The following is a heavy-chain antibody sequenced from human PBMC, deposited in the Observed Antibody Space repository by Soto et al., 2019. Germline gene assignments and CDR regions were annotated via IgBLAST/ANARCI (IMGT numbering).Heavy chain of an antibody. Sequence: GGSLRLSCAASGFTFSSYWMSWVRQAPGKGLEWVANIKQDGSEKYYVDSVKGRFTIARDNAKNSLYLQMNSLRAEDAAVYGCARKGIVATIRAFDIWGQGTMVTVSS. D-gene: IGHD5-12*01. CDR3: ARKGIVATIRAFDI. CDR2: IKQDGSEK. CDR1: GFTFSSYW. V-gene: IGHV3-7*03. J-gene: IGHJ3*02.